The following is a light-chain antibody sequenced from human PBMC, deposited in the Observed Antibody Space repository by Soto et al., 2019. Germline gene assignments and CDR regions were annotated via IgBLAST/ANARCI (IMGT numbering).Light chain of an antibody. CDR1: QSISSW. CDR2: KAS. V-gene: IGKV1-5*03. CDR3: QQYNSYT. J-gene: IGKJ2*01. Sequence: DIQMTQSPSTLSASVGDRVTITYRASQSISSWLAWYKQKPGKAPKLLIYKASSLESGVPSRFSGSGSGTEFTLTISSLQPDDFATYYCQQYNSYTFGQGTKLEIK.